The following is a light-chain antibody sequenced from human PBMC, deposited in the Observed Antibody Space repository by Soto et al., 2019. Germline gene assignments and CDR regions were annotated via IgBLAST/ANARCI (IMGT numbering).Light chain of an antibody. V-gene: IGLV1-47*01. CDR2: RND. CDR1: SSNIGSNY. Sequence: QAVVTQPPSASGTPGQRVTISCSGSSSNIGSNYVYWYQQLPGTAPKLLIFRNDQRPSGVPDRFSASKSGTSASLAISGLRSEDEADYYCAAWDDSVSGFYVFGTGTKVTVL. J-gene: IGLJ1*01. CDR3: AAWDDSVSGFYV.